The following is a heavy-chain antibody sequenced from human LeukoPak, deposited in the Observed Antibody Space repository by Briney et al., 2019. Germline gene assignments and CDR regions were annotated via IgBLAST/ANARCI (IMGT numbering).Heavy chain of an antibody. Sequence: SGTLSLTCAVSGGSISSNNWWGWIRQPPGKGLEWIGYIYYSGSTYYNPSLKSRVTISVDTSKNQFSLKLSSVTAADTAVYYCAASTTVTTFGYWGQGTLVTVSS. CDR3: AASTTVTTFGY. J-gene: IGHJ4*02. D-gene: IGHD4-17*01. CDR1: GGSISSNNW. CDR2: IYYSGST. V-gene: IGHV4-30-4*01.